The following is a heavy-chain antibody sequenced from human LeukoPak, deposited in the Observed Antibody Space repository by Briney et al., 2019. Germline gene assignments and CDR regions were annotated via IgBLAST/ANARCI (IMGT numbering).Heavy chain of an antibody. CDR2: IIPIFRIA. CDR1: GGTFSSYA. V-gene: IGHV1-69*04. Sequence: GASVKVSCKASGGTFSSYAISWVRQAPGQGLEWMGRIIPIFRIANYAQKFQGRVTITADKSTSTAYMELSSLRSEDTAVYYCARGLSTRLLYYFDYWGQGTLVTVSS. CDR3: ARGLSTRLLYYFDY. D-gene: IGHD2-2*01. J-gene: IGHJ4*02.